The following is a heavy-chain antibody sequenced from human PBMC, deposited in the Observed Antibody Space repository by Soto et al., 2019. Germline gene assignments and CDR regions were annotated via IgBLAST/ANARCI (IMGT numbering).Heavy chain of an antibody. CDR1: GFTFSNAW. J-gene: IGHJ3*02. CDR2: IKSKTDGGTT. CDR3: TTETIVVVEADTFRAFDI. V-gene: IGHV3-15*01. Sequence: PRLSCAASGFTFSNAWMSWVRQAPGKGLEWVGRIKSKTDGGTTDYAAPVKGRFTISRDDSKNTLYLQMNSLKTEDTAVYYCTTETIVVVEADTFRAFDIWGQGTMVTVSS. D-gene: IGHD2-15*01.